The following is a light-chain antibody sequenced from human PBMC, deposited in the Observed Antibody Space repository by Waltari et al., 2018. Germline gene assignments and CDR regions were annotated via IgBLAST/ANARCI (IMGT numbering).Light chain of an antibody. V-gene: IGKV1-5*03. CDR1: QTIGSW. J-gene: IGKJ1*01. CDR3: QQYNSYPIT. Sequence: DIQMTQSPSTLSASIGDRVPITCRASQTIGSWLAWYQQKPGKAPKLLIYKASSLESWVPSRFSGSVTGTEFTLTISSLQPDDFATYYCQQYNSYPITFGQGTKVQIK. CDR2: KAS.